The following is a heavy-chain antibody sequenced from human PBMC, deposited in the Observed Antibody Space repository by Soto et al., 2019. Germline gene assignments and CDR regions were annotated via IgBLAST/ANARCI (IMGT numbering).Heavy chain of an antibody. V-gene: IGHV3-23*01. CDR1: GFTFSGYA. CDR3: ARDIGPQPGYTENYT. Sequence: GGSLRLSCAASGFTFSGYAMSWVRQAPGKGLEWVSVIHGGGNSAYYADSVKGRFTISRDNAKKFLYLQMNSLTVEDTAIYYCARDIGPQPGYTENYTWGQGILVTISS. CDR2: IHGGGNSA. J-gene: IGHJ5*02. D-gene: IGHD5-12*01.